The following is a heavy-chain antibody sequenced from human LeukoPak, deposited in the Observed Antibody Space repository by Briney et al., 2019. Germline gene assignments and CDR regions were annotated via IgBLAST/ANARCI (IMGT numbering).Heavy chain of an antibody. Sequence: GGSLRLSCTASGFTFGDYAMTWVRQAPGQGLEWVGFIRSNLYGGTPEYAASVKGRLTISRDDSNSIAYLEMDSLKTDDTAVYYCTRDQTPYYWGQGTLVTVSS. CDR1: GFTFGDYA. V-gene: IGHV3-49*04. CDR3: TRDQTPYY. J-gene: IGHJ4*02. CDR2: IRSNLYGGTP.